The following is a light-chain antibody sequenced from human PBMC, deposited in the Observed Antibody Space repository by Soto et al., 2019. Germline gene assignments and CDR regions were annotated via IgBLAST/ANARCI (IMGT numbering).Light chain of an antibody. J-gene: IGKJ4*01. CDR3: QQYNNWPPLT. CDR2: DAS. CDR1: QFIGSN. V-gene: IGKV3-15*01. Sequence: MTQSPVTLSVSPGERATLSCRASQFIGSNLAWYQQKPAQPPRLLIYDASTRATGIPARFSGSGSGTEFTLTISSLQSEDFAVYYCQQYNNWPPLTFGGGTQVDIK.